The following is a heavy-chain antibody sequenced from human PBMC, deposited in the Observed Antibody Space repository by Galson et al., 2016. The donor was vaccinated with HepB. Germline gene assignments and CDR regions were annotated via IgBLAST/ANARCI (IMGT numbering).Heavy chain of an antibody. J-gene: IGHJ4*02. D-gene: IGHD3-3*01. CDR1: GGSIRNLY. Sequence: SETLSLTCTVSGGSIRNLYWTWIRQPPGKGLEWIGYIYSSGYTKYNPSLKSRVTISVDTSKNQFSPKLSAVTAADTAVYYCANGYDFWSAYRFDNWGQGTLVTVSS. CDR2: IYSSGYT. CDR3: ANGYDFWSAYRFDN. V-gene: IGHV4-59*01.